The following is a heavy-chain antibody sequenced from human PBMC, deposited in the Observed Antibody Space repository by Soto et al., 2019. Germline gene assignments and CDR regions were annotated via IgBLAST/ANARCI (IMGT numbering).Heavy chain of an antibody. CDR3: ASYGDSYYYYYYMDV. D-gene: IGHD4-17*01. V-gene: IGHV3-11*01. CDR1: GFTFSDYY. J-gene: IGHJ6*03. Sequence: GGSLRLSCAASGFTFSDYYMSWIRQAPGKGLEWVSYISSSGSTIYYADSVKGRFTISRDNAKNSLYLQMNSLRAEDTAVYYCASYGDSYYYYYYMDVWGKGTTVTVSS. CDR2: ISSSGSTI.